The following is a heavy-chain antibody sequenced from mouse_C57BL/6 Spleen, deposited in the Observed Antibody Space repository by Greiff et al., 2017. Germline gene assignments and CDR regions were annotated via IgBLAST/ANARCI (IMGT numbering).Heavy chain of an antibody. CDR1: GFTFSSYG. J-gene: IGHJ2*01. CDR3: ARQTTVVAKYYFDY. Sequence: EVKVVESGGDLVKPGGSLKLSCAASGFTFSSYGMSWVRQTPDKRLEWVANISSGGSYTYYPDSVKGRFTLSRDNSKNTLYMQMSSLKSKDTAMYYCARQTTVVAKYYFDYWGQGTTLTVSS. CDR2: ISSGGSYT. V-gene: IGHV5-6*01. D-gene: IGHD1-1*01.